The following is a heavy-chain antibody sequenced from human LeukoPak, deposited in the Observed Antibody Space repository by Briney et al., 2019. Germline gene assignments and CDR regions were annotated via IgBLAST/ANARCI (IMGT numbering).Heavy chain of an antibody. V-gene: IGHV3-53*01. CDR2: IYSGGST. CDR3: ARVRTAMDLDYFDY. D-gene: IGHD5-18*01. J-gene: IGHJ4*02. CDR1: GLTFRSNY. Sequence: GGSLRLSCAASGLTFRSNYMRWVRQAPGKGLEWASVIYSGGSTYYSDSVKGRFTISRDNSKNTLYLQMNSLRAEDTAVYYCARVRTAMDLDYFDYWGQGTLVTVSS.